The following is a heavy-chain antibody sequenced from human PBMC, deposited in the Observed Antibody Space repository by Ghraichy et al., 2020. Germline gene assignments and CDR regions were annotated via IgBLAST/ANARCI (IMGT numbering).Heavy chain of an antibody. CDR3: ASGGATREEYFQH. CDR1: GGSISSYY. Sequence: ESLNISCTVSGGSISSYYWSWIRQPPGKGLEWIGYIYYSGSTNYNPSLKSRVTISVDTSKNQFSLKLSSVTAADTAVYYCASGGATREEYFQHWGQGTLVTVSS. D-gene: IGHD1-26*01. V-gene: IGHV4-59*01. J-gene: IGHJ1*01. CDR2: IYYSGST.